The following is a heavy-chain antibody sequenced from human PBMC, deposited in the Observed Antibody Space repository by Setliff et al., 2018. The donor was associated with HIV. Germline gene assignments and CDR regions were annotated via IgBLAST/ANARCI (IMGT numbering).Heavy chain of an antibody. CDR2: ISSSSSYI. D-gene: IGHD3-3*01. J-gene: IGHJ3*01. CDR1: GFTFSTYS. Sequence: GGSLRLSCAASGFTFSTYSMNWVRQAPGKGLEWVSTISSSSSYIYYADSVKGRFTISRDNAKNSLYLQMNSLRAEDTAVYYCAKGRVFGAATDAFDVWGLGTAVTVSS. CDR3: AKGRVFGAATDAFDV. V-gene: IGHV3-21*01.